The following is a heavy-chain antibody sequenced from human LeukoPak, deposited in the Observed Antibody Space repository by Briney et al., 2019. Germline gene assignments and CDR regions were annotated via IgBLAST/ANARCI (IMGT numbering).Heavy chain of an antibody. CDR2: IYTSGST. J-gene: IGHJ4*02. V-gene: IGHV4-61*02. D-gene: IGHD1-26*01. CDR1: GGSIYSGTYY. Sequence: SETLSLTCSVSGGSIYSGTYYWSWIRQPAGKGLEWIGRIYTSGSTNYHPSLKSRVTVSLDISKNQFSLKLSSVTAADTAVYYCAKAGSGGSSADYFDYWGQGTLVTVSS. CDR3: AKAGSGGSSADYFDY.